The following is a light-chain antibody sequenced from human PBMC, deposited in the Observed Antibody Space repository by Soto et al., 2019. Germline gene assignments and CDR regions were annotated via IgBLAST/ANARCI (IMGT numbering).Light chain of an antibody. Sequence: EIVLTQSPGTLSLSPGERATLSCRASQSVSSSYLAWYQHKPGQAPRLLIYGASSRATGIPDRFSGSGSGTDFTLTISRLEPEDFAVYYCQQYGSSPPTLTFGGGTNVEIK. CDR1: QSVSSSY. J-gene: IGKJ4*01. CDR2: GAS. V-gene: IGKV3-20*01. CDR3: QQYGSSPPTLT.